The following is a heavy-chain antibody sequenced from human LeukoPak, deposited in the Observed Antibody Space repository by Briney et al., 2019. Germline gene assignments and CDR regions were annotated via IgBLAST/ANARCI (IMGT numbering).Heavy chain of an antibody. CDR2: ITSNADST. J-gene: IGHJ4*02. V-gene: IGHV3-64*02. Sequence: PGGSLRLSCAASGFTFSTYALHWGRQTPGKGLEYVASITSNADSTYYADSVRGRFTISRDNSKNMLYLQMASLRADDMAVYFCARDFSRGYFSSADYWGQGTLVTVSS. CDR3: ARDFSRGYFSSADY. D-gene: IGHD3-3*01. CDR1: GFTFSTYA.